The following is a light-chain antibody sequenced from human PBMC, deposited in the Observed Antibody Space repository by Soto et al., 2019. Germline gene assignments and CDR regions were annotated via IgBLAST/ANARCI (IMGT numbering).Light chain of an antibody. J-gene: IGLJ1*01. CDR2: EGH. V-gene: IGLV2-23*01. CDR3: CLYIGATTYV. CDR1: SGYVGSFSL. Sequence: QSALAQPASVSGSPGQSITISCTGTSGYVGSFSLVSWYQQQPGKAPKVMISEGHRRPSGVPDRFSGSTSVNSAFLTISGLQADDEADYYCCLYIGATTYVFGTGTKLTVL.